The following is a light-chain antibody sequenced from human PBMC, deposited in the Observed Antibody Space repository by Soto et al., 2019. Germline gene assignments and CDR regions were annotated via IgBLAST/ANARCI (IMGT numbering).Light chain of an antibody. V-gene: IGKV3-20*01. CDR3: QQYGYSQWT. J-gene: IGKJ1*01. Sequence: IVLTQSPGTLSLSPGERATLSCRASQTGSNSYLAWYQQKSAQAPRLLIYGVSTRATGIPGRFSGSGSGTEFTLTISRLEPEDFAVYFCQQYGYSQWTFGQGTKVEIK. CDR2: GVS. CDR1: QTGSNSY.